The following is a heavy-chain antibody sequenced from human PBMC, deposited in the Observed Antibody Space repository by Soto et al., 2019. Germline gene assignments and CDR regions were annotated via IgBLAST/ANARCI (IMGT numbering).Heavy chain of an antibody. D-gene: IGHD3-3*01. CDR3: ARGPQRYYDFWSGKDWFDP. CDR1: GGSFSGYY. Sequence: SETLSLTCAVYGGSFSGYYWSWIRQPPEKGLEWIGEINHSGSTNYNPSLKSRVTISVDTSKNQFSLKLSSVTAADTAVYYCARGPQRYYDFWSGKDWFDPWGQGTLVTVSS. V-gene: IGHV4-34*01. CDR2: INHSGST. J-gene: IGHJ5*02.